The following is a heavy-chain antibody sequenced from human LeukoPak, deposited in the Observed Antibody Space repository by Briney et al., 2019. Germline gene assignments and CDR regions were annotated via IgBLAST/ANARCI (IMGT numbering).Heavy chain of an antibody. CDR3: AKDPRDHSYGWSWRYFDY. Sequence: PGGSLRLSCAASGFIFSSYGMHWVRQAPGKGLEWVAFIRYDGSYKYYADSVKGRFTISRDNSKNTLYLQMNSLTAEDTAVYYCAKDPRDHSYGWSWRYFDYWGQGTLVTVSS. CDR2: IRYDGSYK. D-gene: IGHD5-18*01. CDR1: GFIFSSYG. V-gene: IGHV3-30*02. J-gene: IGHJ4*02.